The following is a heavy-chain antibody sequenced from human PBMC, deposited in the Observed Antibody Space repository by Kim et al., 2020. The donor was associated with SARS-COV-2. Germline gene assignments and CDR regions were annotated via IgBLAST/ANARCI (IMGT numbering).Heavy chain of an antibody. Sequence: GGSLRLSCAASGFTFSSYGMHWVRQAPGKGLEWVAVIWYDGSNKYYVDSVKGPFTISRDNSKNTLYLQMNSLRAEDTAVYYCVRDAGPFLEWLLYGWFDPWGQGTLVTVSS. V-gene: IGHV3-33*01. J-gene: IGHJ5*02. CDR3: VRDAGPFLEWLLYGWFDP. CDR2: IWYDGSNK. D-gene: IGHD3-3*02. CDR1: GFTFSSYG.